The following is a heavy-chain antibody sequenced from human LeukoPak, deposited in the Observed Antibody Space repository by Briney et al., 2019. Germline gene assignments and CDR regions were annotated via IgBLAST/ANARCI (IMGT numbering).Heavy chain of an antibody. CDR3: ARQGYGGHSQGAADY. D-gene: IGHD4-23*01. Sequence: ASVKVSCKASGYTFTSYAMNWVRQAPGQGLEWMGWISANNGNRNYAQKLQDRVSMTTDTSTSTAYMELRSLRSDDTAVYYCARQGYGGHSQGAADYWGQGTLVTVSS. CDR2: ISANNGNR. V-gene: IGHV1-18*01. CDR1: GYTFTSYA. J-gene: IGHJ4*02.